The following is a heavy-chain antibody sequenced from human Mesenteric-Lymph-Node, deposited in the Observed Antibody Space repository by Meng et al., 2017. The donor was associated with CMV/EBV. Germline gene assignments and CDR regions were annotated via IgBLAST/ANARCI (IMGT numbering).Heavy chain of an antibody. CDR1: GGTFSSYA. Sequence: GGSLRLSCKASGGTFSSYAISWVRQAPGQGLEWMGGIIPIFGTANYAQKFQGRVTITTDESTSTAYMELSSLRSEDTAVYYCASVAISAIFGVVIHDYYYGMDVWGQGTTVTVSS. V-gene: IGHV1-69*05. CDR2: IIPIFGTA. D-gene: IGHD3-3*01. CDR3: ASVAISAIFGVVIHDYYYGMDV. J-gene: IGHJ6*02.